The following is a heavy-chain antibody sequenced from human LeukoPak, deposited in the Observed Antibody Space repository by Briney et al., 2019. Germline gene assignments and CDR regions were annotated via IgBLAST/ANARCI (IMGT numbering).Heavy chain of an antibody. CDR2: INTNSGGT. Sequence: ASVKISCKASGYTFTGDYMHWVRQAPGQGLEWMGWINTNSGGTNYAQKFQGRVTMTRDTSISTAYMELSRLRSDDTAVYYCARDFSDTAMVTYYYYMDVWGKGTTVTVSS. CDR1: GYTFTGDY. V-gene: IGHV1-2*02. D-gene: IGHD5-18*01. CDR3: ARDFSDTAMVTYYYYMDV. J-gene: IGHJ6*03.